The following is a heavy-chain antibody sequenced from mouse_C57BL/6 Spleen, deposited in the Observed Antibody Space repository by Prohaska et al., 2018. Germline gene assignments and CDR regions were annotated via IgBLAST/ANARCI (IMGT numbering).Heavy chain of an antibody. D-gene: IGHD1-1*01. V-gene: IGHV1-26*01. CDR2: INPNNGGT. CDR3: ARTTTVVAHFDY. Sequence: HGKSLEWIGDINPNNGGTSYNQKFKGKATLTVDKSSSTAYMELRSLTSEDSAVYYCARTTTVVAHFDYWGQGTTLTVSS. J-gene: IGHJ2*01.